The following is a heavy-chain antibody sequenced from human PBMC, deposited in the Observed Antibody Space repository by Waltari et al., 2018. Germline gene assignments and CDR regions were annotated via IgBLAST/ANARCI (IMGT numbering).Heavy chain of an antibody. V-gene: IGHV4-39*07. J-gene: IGHJ4*02. CDR1: GGSVSSSTYY. Sequence: QLQLQESGPGLVKPSETLSLTCTVSGGSVSSSTYYWGWLRQPPGKGLEWIGRIYYGGSTYYNPSLKSRVTISVDTSKNQFSLRLSSVTAADTAVYYCAREGFPYWGQGTLVTVSS. CDR3: AREGFPY. CDR2: IYYGGST.